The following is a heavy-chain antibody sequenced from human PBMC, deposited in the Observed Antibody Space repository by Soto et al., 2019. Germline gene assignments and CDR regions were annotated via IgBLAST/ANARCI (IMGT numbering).Heavy chain of an antibody. D-gene: IGHD4-4*01. V-gene: IGHV4-34*01. CDR3: HSARFDY. J-gene: IGHJ4*02. CDR2: INHSGST. CDR1: GGSFNSNY. Sequence: QVQLQQWGAGLLKPSETLSLTCVVHGGSFNSNYWTWVRQPPGKGLEWIGEINHSGSTNYNASLKSRVTISVDTSKKQFSLNLSSVTAADTAVYYCHSARFDYWGQGTLVTVSS.